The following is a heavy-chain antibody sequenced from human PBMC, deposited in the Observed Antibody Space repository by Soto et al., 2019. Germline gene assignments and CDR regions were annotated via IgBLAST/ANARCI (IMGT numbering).Heavy chain of an antibody. CDR2: IWFDGSKK. Sequence: QVQMGESGGGVVQPGTSLRLSCVASGFTFGRSGMHWVRQAPGGALEWVAIIWFDGSKKYYADSVKGRLTVSRDNSKNTLYLQMDSVRGDDTAVYYCARYLNTGYIDYWGQGTLVTVSS. J-gene: IGHJ4*02. CDR1: GFTFGRSG. D-gene: IGHD5-12*01. CDR3: ARYLNTGYIDY. V-gene: IGHV3-33*01.